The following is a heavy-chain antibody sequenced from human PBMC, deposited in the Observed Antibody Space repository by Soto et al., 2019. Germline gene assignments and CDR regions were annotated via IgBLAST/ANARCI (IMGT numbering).Heavy chain of an antibody. J-gene: IGHJ4*02. CDR1: GYTFTSYD. Sequence: AASVKVYCKASGYTFTSYDINWVRQATGQGLEWMGWMNPNSGNTGYAQKFQGRVTMTRNTSISTAYMELSSLRSEDTAVYYCARSDSSGHGGDYWDQGTLGTVSS. D-gene: IGHD6-19*01. CDR2: MNPNSGNT. CDR3: ARSDSSGHGGDY. V-gene: IGHV1-8*01.